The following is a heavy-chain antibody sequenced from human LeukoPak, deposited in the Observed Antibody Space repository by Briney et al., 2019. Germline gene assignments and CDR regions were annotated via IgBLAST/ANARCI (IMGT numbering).Heavy chain of an antibody. CDR3: ARDASGTHREGFDY. Sequence: GGSLRLSCAASGFTFSSYEMNWVRQAPGKGLEWVSYIGSSGGPMYCADSVKGRFTISRDNAKNSLYLQMNSLRAEDTAVYYCARDASGTHREGFDYWGQGTLVTVSS. CDR2: IGSSGGPM. D-gene: IGHD1-26*01. V-gene: IGHV3-48*03. CDR1: GFTFSSYE. J-gene: IGHJ4*02.